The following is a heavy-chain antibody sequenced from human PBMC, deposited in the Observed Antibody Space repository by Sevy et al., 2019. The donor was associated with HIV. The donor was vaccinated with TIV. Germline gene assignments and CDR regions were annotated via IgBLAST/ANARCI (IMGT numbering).Heavy chain of an antibody. Sequence: GGSRLSCAASGFTVNSNYMTWVRQAPGKGLEGVSVIHSDDTTYHADSMKDRFTISRDNFKNTLYLHMSSLRAEDTAVYYCARGKSGYGYALNYWGQGTLVTVSS. CDR2: IHSDDTT. CDR1: GFTVNSNY. D-gene: IGHD5-18*01. V-gene: IGHV3-66*01. J-gene: IGHJ4*02. CDR3: ARGKSGYGYALNY.